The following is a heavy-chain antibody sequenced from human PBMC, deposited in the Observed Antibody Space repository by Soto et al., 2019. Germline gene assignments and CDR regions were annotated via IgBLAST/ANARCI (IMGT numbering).Heavy chain of an antibody. CDR3: AKDPPSEDTAMAPFDY. D-gene: IGHD5-18*01. CDR1: GFRFSSYA. J-gene: IGHJ4*02. Sequence: GGSLRLSCAAPGFRFSSYAMSWVRQAPGQGPEWVSAISGSGGSTYYADSVKGRFTISRDNSKNTLYLQMNSLRAEDTAVYYCAKDPPSEDTAMAPFDYWGQGTLVTVSS. V-gene: IGHV3-23*01. CDR2: ISGSGGST.